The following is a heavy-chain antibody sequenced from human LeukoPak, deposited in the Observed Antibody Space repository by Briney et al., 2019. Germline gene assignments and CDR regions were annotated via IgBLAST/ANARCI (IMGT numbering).Heavy chain of an antibody. CDR1: GGXITTTNC. CDR3: AREGGFYRPLDY. Sequence: SETLSLTCVVSGGXITTTNCWTWVRQPPGKGLEWIGEFHLDGRTNYNPSLESRLTISVDLSENHISLRLTSVTAADTAVYYCAREGGFYRPLDYSGQGTLVTVSS. V-gene: IGHV4-4*02. CDR2: FHLDGRT. J-gene: IGHJ4*02. D-gene: IGHD3-3*01.